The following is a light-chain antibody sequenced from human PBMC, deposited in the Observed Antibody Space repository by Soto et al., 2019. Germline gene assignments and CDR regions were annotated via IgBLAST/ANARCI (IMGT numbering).Light chain of an antibody. J-gene: IGKJ2*01. CDR3: QHYNTYSYT. CDR1: QTIVTW. Sequence: DIQMTQSPSTLSASVGDRVTITCRASQTIVTWLAWYQQKSGKAPKLLIYDASSLESGVPSRFSGSGSGTEFIVTISSLQPGDFETYYCQHYNTYSYTFGQGTKVDIK. CDR2: DAS. V-gene: IGKV1-5*01.